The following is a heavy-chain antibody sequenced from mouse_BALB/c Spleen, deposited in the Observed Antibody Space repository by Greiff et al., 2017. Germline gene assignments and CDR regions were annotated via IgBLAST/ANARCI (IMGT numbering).Heavy chain of an antibody. CDR3: ARGRGYYGSSGWYFDV. CDR2: ISSGGSYT. V-gene: IGHV5-9-4*01. Sequence: EVMLVESWGGLVKPGGSLKLSCAASGFTFSSYAMSWVRQSPEKRLEWVAEISSGGSYTYYPDTVTGRFTISRDNAKNTLYLEMSSLRSEDTAMYYCARGRGYYGSSGWYFDVWGAGTTVTVSS. D-gene: IGHD1-1*01. CDR1: GFTFSSYA. J-gene: IGHJ1*01.